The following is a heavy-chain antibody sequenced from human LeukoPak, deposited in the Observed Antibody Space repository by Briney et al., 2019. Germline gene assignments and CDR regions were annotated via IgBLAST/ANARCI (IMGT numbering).Heavy chain of an antibody. CDR2: ISAYNGNT. Sequence: ASVKVSCKASGYTFTSYGISWVRQAPGQGLEWMGWISAYNGNTNYAQKLQGRVTMTTDTSTSTAYMELRSLRSDDTAVYYCAREEGYYGSGSYLGYYYGMDVWGRGTTVTVSS. J-gene: IGHJ6*02. CDR1: GYTFTSYG. D-gene: IGHD3-10*01. V-gene: IGHV1-18*01. CDR3: AREEGYYGSGSYLGYYYGMDV.